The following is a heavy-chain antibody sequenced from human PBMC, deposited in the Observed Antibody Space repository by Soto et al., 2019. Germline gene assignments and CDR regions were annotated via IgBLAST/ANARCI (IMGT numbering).Heavy chain of an antibody. J-gene: IGHJ4*02. CDR1: GFSFSSYA. D-gene: IGHD4-17*01. CDR2: ISGSGTGT. V-gene: IGHV3-23*01. CDR3: ANDRAVYDDYVRVFDH. Sequence: EVQLLESGGGLVQPGGSLRLACAASGFSFSSYAMGWVRQSPGKGLEWVSGISGSGTGTSYADSVKGRFTISRDNSKDTLDRQLNSLSAEDSAIYDCANDRAVYDDYVRVFDHWGQGTLVAVSS.